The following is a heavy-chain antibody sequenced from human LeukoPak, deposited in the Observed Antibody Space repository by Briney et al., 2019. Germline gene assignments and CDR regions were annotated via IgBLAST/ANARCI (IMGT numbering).Heavy chain of an antibody. CDR3: ARRDIVVVVSASDY. D-gene: IGHD2-15*01. V-gene: IGHV3-23*01. CDR2: IRGRWASK. Sequence: GGSLRLSCAVSGLTFNNYVMSWVREAPGKGLECGSGIRGRWASKYYADSAESRVTLSRENSKNTAYRQMNSLRVDDTAVYYCARRDIVVVVSASDYWGQGTLVTVSS. J-gene: IGHJ4*02. CDR1: GLTFNNYV.